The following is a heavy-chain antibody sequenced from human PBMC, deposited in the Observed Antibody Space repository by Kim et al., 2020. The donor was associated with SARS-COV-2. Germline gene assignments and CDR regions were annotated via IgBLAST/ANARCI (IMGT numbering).Heavy chain of an antibody. CDR3: AWRKATMIVGSGRAFDI. D-gene: IGHD3-22*01. V-gene: IGHV1-69*13. CDR2: IIPIFGTA. J-gene: IGHJ3*02. CDR1: GGTFSSYA. Sequence: SVKVSCKASGGTFSSYAISWVRQAPGQGLEWMGGIIPIFGTANYAQKFQGRVTITADESTSTAYMELSSLRSEDTAVYYCAWRKATMIVGSGRAFDIWGQGTMVTVSS.